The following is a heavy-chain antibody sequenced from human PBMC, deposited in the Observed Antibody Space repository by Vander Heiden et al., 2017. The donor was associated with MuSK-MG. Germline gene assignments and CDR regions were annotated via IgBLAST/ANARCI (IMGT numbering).Heavy chain of an antibody. Sequence: QVQLVESGGRVVQPGGSLRLSCAAAGFTFSSFCLPWVRPAPGKGPAWVAFIRYDGSSRYYADSVKGRFTISRDNSEHTLFLQMNNLRVEDTAEYYCVKDSASAATLEWSPKPFYPYYYMDVWGQGTTVTVSS. D-gene: IGHD3-3*01. CDR1: GFTFSSFC. J-gene: IGHJ6*02. CDR2: IRYDGSSR. CDR3: VKDSASAATLEWSPKPFYPYYYMDV. V-gene: IGHV3-30*02.